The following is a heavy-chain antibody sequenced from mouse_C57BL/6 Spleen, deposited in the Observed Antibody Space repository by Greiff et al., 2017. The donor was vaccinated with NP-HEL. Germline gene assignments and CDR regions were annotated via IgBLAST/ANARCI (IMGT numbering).Heavy chain of an antibody. CDR2: INYDGSST. CDR1: GFTFSDYY. V-gene: IGHV5-16*01. J-gene: IGHJ2*01. Sequence: EVKLVESEGGLVQPGSSMKLSCTASGFTFSDYYMAWVRQVPEKGLEWVANINYDGSSTYYLDSLKSRFIISRDNAKNILYLQMSSLKSEDTATYYCARDNDSRFDYWGQGTTLTVSS. CDR3: ARDNDSRFDY. D-gene: IGHD2-4*01.